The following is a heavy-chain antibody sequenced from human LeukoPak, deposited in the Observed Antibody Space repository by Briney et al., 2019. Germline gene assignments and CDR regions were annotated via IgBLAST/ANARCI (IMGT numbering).Heavy chain of an antibody. J-gene: IGHJ4*02. Sequence: GGSLRLSCAASGFTFSSYAMHWVRQAPGKGLEWVAVISYDGSNKYYADSVKGRFTISRDNSKNTLYLQMNSLRAEDTAVYYCARDPGPYSSSWQFDYWGQGTLVTVSS. CDR2: ISYDGSNK. D-gene: IGHD6-13*01. V-gene: IGHV3-30*04. CDR1: GFTFSSYA. CDR3: ARDPGPYSSSWQFDY.